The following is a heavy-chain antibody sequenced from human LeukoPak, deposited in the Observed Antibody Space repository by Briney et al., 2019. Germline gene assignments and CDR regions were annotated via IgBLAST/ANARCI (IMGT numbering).Heavy chain of an antibody. CDR2: MSWTSGSI. D-gene: IGHD6-19*01. CDR1: EFTFDDYV. Sequence: GGSLRLSCGVSEFTFDDYVIHWVRQGPGKGLEWVAAMSWTSGSIAYADSVKGRFNIFRDNAQSSLYLQMNSLRAEDTAVYYCARSSGSYDGYYGVEVWGQGTTVIVSS. V-gene: IGHV3-9*01. J-gene: IGHJ6*02. CDR3: ARSSGSYDGYYGVEV.